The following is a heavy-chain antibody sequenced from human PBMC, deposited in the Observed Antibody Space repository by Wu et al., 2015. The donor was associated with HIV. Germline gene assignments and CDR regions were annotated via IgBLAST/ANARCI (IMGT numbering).Heavy chain of an antibody. CDR1: GYTFTSYG. CDR2: ISAYNGNT. CDR3: ARRTPSAAYYYDSSGYGAVVFDI. D-gene: IGHD3-22*01. Sequence: QVQLVQSGAEVKKPGASVKVSCKASGYTFTSYGISWVRQAPGQGLEWMGWISAYNGNTNYAQKLQGRVTMTTDTSTSTAYMELRSLRSDDTAVYYCARRTPSAAYYYDSSGYGAVVFDIVGQGTSGTPSLQ. J-gene: IGHJ3*02. V-gene: IGHV1-18*01.